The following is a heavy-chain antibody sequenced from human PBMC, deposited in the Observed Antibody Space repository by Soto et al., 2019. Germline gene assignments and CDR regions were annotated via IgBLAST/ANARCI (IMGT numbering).Heavy chain of an antibody. Sequence: SETLSLTCTVSGDSISSYYWDWIRQSPGKGLEWIGYVYYSGSTNYNPSLTSRVTISIDTSKNQFSLTLRSVTATDTAVYYCARQNDLQWLVRGSWFDPWGQGILVTVSS. CDR2: VYYSGST. CDR3: ARQNDLQWLVRGSWFDP. CDR1: GDSISSYY. V-gene: IGHV4-59*01. J-gene: IGHJ5*02. D-gene: IGHD6-19*01.